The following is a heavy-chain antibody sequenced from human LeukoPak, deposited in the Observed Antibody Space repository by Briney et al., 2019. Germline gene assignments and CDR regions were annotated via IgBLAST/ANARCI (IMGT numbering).Heavy chain of an antibody. CDR2: IYYSGST. Sequence: SQTLSLTCTVSGGSISSGGSYWSWVRQHPGKGLEWIGYIYYSGSTYYNPSLKSRVTISVDTSKNQFSLKLSSVTAADTAVYYCARATRLSPYDSSGGNFDYWGQGTLVTVSS. V-gene: IGHV4-31*03. D-gene: IGHD3-22*01. CDR3: ARATRLSPYDSSGGNFDY. J-gene: IGHJ4*02. CDR1: GGSISSGGSY.